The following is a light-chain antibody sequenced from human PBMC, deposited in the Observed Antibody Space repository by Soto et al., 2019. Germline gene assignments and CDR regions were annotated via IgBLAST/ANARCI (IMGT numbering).Light chain of an antibody. V-gene: IGKV3-15*01. CDR2: AAS. CDR3: QQYYRWPQT. J-gene: IGKJ1*01. CDR1: QSLSFN. Sequence: EIVMTQSPATLSVSPGERATLSCRASQSLSFNLAWYQQKPGQAPRLLIYAASTRATGIPARFSGSGSGTEFTLTISSLQSEDFAVYYCQQYYRWPQTFGQGTKVDI.